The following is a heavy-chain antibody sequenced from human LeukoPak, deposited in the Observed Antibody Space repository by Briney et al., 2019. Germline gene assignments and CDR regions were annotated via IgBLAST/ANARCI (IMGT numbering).Heavy chain of an antibody. D-gene: IGHD3-10*01. CDR1: GFTFSSYA. V-gene: IGHV3-30*04. Sequence: GGSLRLSCAASGFTFSSYAMHWVRQAPGKGLEWVAVISYDGSNEYYADSVKGRFTISRDNSKNTLYLQMNSLRAEDTAVYYCARVDGSGSYDYWGQGTLVTVSS. CDR2: ISYDGSNE. CDR3: ARVDGSGSYDY. J-gene: IGHJ4*02.